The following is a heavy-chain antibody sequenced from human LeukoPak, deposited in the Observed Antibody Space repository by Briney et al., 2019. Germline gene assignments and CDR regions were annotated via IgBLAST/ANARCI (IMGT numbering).Heavy chain of an antibody. CDR2: IYYSGST. CDR3: ARGALSAYYFDY. D-gene: IGHD1-26*01. J-gene: IGHJ4*02. V-gene: IGHV4-59*01. Sequence: SETLSLTCTVSSGSISSYYWSWIRQPPGKGLEWIGYIYYSGSTNYNPSLKSRVTISVDTSKNQFSLKLSSVTAADTAVYYCARGALSAYYFDYWGQGTLVTVSS. CDR1: SGSISSYY.